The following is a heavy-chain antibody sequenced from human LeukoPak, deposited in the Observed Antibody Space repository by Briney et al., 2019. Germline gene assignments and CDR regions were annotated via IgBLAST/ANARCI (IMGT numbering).Heavy chain of an antibody. Sequence: ASVKVSCKPSGYTFTGYYIHWVRQAPGQRLEWLGWISPNTGATMFAHKFQDRVSMTRDTSIDTAYLELTSLTADDTALYYCARVRAGRGGPRPSSFDFWGQGPLVPVSS. CDR2: ISPNTGAT. D-gene: IGHD2-15*01. J-gene: IGHJ4*02. CDR1: GYTFTGYY. CDR3: ARVRAGRGGPRPSSFDF. V-gene: IGHV1-2*02.